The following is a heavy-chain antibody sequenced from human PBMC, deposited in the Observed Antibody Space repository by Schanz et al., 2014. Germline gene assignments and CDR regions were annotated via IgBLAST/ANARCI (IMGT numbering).Heavy chain of an antibody. CDR3: AGAYCSSTSCCTGYYYMDV. Sequence: QVQLVQSGAEVKKPGASVKVSCKASGYTFISYGIKWVRQAPGQGLEWMGWISAYNGHTDYAQKLQGRVPLTTDTSTSTAYMELRNLRADDTAVYYCAGAYCSSTSCCTGYYYMDVWGKGTTVTVSS. V-gene: IGHV1-18*01. D-gene: IGHD2-2*02. J-gene: IGHJ6*03. CDR2: ISAYNGHT. CDR1: GYTFISYG.